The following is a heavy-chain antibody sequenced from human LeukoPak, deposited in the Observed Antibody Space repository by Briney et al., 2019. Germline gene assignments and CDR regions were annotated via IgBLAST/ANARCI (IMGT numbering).Heavy chain of an antibody. J-gene: IGHJ4*02. D-gene: IGHD6-13*01. CDR2: IYSGGNT. CDR3: ARGIAAAGIVGVFDY. CDR1: GFSVSSNH. V-gene: IGHV3-66*01. Sequence: GGSLRLSCAASGFSVSSNHMSWVRQAPGKGLEWVSVIYSGGNTHYADSVKGRFTISRDKYKNTLYLQMNNLRAEDTAVYYCARGIAAAGIVGVFDYWGQGTLVTVSS.